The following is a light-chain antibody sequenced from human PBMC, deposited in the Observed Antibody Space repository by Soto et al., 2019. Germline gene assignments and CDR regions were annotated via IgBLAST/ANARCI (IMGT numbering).Light chain of an antibody. Sequence: DIQMTQSQSSLSASVGDRVTITCQASQDISNYLNWYQQKPGKAPKLLIYDASNLETVVPSRFSGSVSGTDVTFTISSLQPEDIATDYCQQYDNLPFTFGPGTKVDIK. J-gene: IGKJ3*01. V-gene: IGKV1-33*01. CDR3: QQYDNLPFT. CDR2: DAS. CDR1: QDISNY.